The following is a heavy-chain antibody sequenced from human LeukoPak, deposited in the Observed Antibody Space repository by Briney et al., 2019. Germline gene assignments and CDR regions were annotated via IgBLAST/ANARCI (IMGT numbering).Heavy chain of an antibody. V-gene: IGHV1-2*02. Sequence: ASVKVSCKASGYTFTGYYMHWVRQAPGQGLEWMGWINPNGGGTNYAQKFQGRVTMTRDTSISTAYMELSRLRSDDTAVYYCARGRSIADYFDYWGQGTLVTVSS. CDR2: INPNGGGT. CDR1: GYTFTGYY. D-gene: IGHD6-6*01. J-gene: IGHJ4*02. CDR3: ARGRSIADYFDY.